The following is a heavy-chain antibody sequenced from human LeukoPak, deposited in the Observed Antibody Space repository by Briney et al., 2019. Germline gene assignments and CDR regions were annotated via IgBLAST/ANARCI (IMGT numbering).Heavy chain of an antibody. J-gene: IGHJ4*02. CDR3: ARLAVHRRITVAGQFGLDY. D-gene: IGHD6-19*01. CDR2: INPNSGGT. CDR1: GYTFTGYY. V-gene: IGHV1-2*02. Sequence: ASVKVSCKASGYTFTGYYMHWVRQAPGQGLEWMGWINPNSGGTNYAQKFQGRVTMTRDTSTSTVYMELSSLRSDDTAVYYCARLAVHRRITVAGQFGLDYWGQGTLVSVSS.